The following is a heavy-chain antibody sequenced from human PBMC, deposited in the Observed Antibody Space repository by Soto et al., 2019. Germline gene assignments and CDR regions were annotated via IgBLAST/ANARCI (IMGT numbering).Heavy chain of an antibody. CDR2: ISPYNDNA. CDR1: GYTFTNNG. Sequence: QVQLVQSGAEVKKPGASVKVSCKASGYTFTNNGITWVRQAPGQGLEWMGWISPYNDNANNAQKFQGRITMTTDTSTSTAYMELRSLRPDDTAVYYCARGPYDFWSGAYYYFAMDVWGQGTTVNVS. V-gene: IGHV1-18*04. CDR3: ARGPYDFWSGAYYYFAMDV. J-gene: IGHJ6*02. D-gene: IGHD3-3*01.